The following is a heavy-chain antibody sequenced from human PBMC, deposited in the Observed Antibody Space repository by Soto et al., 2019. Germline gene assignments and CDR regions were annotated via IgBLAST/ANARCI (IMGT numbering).Heavy chain of an antibody. J-gene: IGHJ6*03. CDR2: TYYRSRWYN. CDR3: AGTTSHQWYYMDV. CDR1: GDSVSSHSAA. V-gene: IGHV6-1*01. D-gene: IGHD1-7*01. Sequence: SQTPSLTLALSGDSVSSHSAAWSWVRLSPSRGLEWLARTYYRSRWYNDYALFVRSRITVNPDTSKNQFSLQLTSVTPEDTAVYFCAGTTSHQWYYMDVWGKGTTVTVSS.